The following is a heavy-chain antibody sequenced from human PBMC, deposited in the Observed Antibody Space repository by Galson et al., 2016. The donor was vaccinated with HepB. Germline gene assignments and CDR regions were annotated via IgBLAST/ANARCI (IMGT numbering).Heavy chain of an antibody. V-gene: IGHV3-30*18. Sequence: SLRLSCAASGFTFSSYGMHWVRQAPGKGLEWVAVISYDGSDKYYADSVKGRFTISRDNPKNTLNLQMNSLRAEDTAVYYCAKDRRYYDSSGYFWEGYYYDGMDVWGQGTTVTVSS. CDR3: AKDRRYYDSSGYFWEGYYYDGMDV. CDR2: ISYDGSDK. J-gene: IGHJ6*02. D-gene: IGHD3-22*01. CDR1: GFTFSSYG.